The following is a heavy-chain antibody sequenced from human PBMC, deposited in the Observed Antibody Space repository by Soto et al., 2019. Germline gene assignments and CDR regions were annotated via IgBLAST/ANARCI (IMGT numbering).Heavy chain of an antibody. J-gene: IGHJ5*02. D-gene: IGHD3-16*01. CDR1: GDSISSGDYS. CDR3: ARTGRIGYTWFDP. Sequence: QGQLQESGPRLVKPSQTLSLTCTVSGDSISSGDYSWSWIRQPPGKGLEWIACIYYSGTTYYNPSLMSRATISVDTSKNQFSLNLNSVTAADTAVYYCARTGRIGYTWFDPWGQGTLVTVSS. CDR2: IYYSGTT. V-gene: IGHV4-30-4*01.